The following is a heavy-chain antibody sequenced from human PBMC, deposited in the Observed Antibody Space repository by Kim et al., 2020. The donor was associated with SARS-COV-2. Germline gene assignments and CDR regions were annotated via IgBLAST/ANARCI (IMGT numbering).Heavy chain of an antibody. J-gene: IGHJ6*02. CDR3: ARDSGYSSSSGYYYYGMDV. V-gene: IGHV1-69*13. Sequence: SVKVSCKASGGTFSSYAISWVRQAPGQGLEWMGGIIPIFGTANYAQKFQGRVTITADESTSTAYMELSSLRSEDTAVYYCARDSGYSSSSGYYYYGMDVWGQGTTVTVSS. CDR2: IIPIFGTA. CDR1: GGTFSSYA. D-gene: IGHD6-6*01.